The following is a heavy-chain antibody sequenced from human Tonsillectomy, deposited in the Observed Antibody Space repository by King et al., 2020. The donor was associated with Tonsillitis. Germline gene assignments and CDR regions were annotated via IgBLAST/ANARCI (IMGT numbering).Heavy chain of an antibody. CDR1: GGSFSGYY. D-gene: IGHD6-6*01. CDR2: INHSGST. CDR3: ARKGHSTSGRYWYFDL. J-gene: IGHJ2*01. Sequence: VQLQQWGAGLLKPSETLSLTCAVYGGSFSGYYWSWIRQPPGKGLEWSGEINHSGSTNYNPSLKSRVTISVDTSKNQFSLKLSSVTAADTAVHSCARKGHSTSGRYWYFDLWGRGALVTVSS. V-gene: IGHV4-34*01.